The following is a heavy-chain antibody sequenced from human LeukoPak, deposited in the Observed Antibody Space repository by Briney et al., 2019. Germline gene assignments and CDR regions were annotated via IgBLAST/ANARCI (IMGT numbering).Heavy chain of an antibody. CDR2: ISPNDVNR. V-gene: IGHV3-11*01. CDR3: AGSGSPGDY. Sequence: GGSLRLSCVGSGFNFSDDYMSWIRQAPGKGLEWISYISPNDVNRYYVDAVKGRFAVSRDNAKNSLFLQMKSLRVEDTAVYYCAGSGSPGDYWGQGTLVTVSS. J-gene: IGHJ4*02. CDR1: GFNFSDDY. D-gene: IGHD3-10*01.